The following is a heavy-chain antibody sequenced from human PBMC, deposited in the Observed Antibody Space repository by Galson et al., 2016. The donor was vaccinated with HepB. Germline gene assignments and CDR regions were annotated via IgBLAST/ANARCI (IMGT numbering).Heavy chain of an antibody. CDR1: GFTFSNYA. CDR2: ISGVSDRT. CDR3: ARDPPRWGAYHSSGSFDH. J-gene: IGHJ4*02. D-gene: IGHD3-22*01. Sequence: SLRLSCAASGFTFSNYAMSWVRQAPGKGPEWVSAISGVSDRTYYAGSMKDRFIISRDDSRNMLFLQLNSLRAEDTAVYYCARDPPRWGAYHSSGSFDHWGQGTLVTVSS. V-gene: IGHV3-23*01.